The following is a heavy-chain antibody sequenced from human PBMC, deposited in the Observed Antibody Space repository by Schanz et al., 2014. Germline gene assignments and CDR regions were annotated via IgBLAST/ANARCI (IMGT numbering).Heavy chain of an antibody. J-gene: IGHJ2*01. CDR3: AKDAPYPFDL. CDR1: GFAFSSYG. CDR2: IGVDGTTT. Sequence: EMQLVESGGGLVQPGGSLRLSCAASGFAFSSYGMNWLRQAPGKGLEWVSVIGVDGTTTYYADSVKGRFTISRDNSKNTLYLQMNSLRAEDTAIYYCAKDAPYPFDLWGRGTQITVSS. V-gene: IGHV3-23*04.